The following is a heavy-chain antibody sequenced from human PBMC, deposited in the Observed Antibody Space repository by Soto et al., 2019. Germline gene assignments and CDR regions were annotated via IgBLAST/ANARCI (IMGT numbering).Heavy chain of an antibody. CDR1: GGSFSGYY. J-gene: IGHJ6*02. CDR2: INHSGST. Sequence: QVQLQQWGAGLLKPSETLSLTCAVYGGSFSGYYWSWIRQPPGTGLEWIGEINHSGSTNYNPSLKSRVTISVDTAKNQFSLKLSSVTAADTAVHYCARGTIVVVPAATRFYYYYGMDVWGQGTTVTVSS. V-gene: IGHV4-34*01. D-gene: IGHD2-2*01. CDR3: ARGTIVVVPAATRFYYYYGMDV.